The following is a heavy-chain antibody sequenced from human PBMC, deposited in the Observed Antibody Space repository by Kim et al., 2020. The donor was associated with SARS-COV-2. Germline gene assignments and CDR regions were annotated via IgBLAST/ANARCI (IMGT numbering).Heavy chain of an antibody. V-gene: IGHV3-11*01. Sequence: GGSLRLSCAASGFTFSDYYMSWIRQAPGKGLEWVSYISSSGSTIYYADSVKGRFTISRDNTKNSLYLQMNSLRAEDTAVYYCATRSSTSRGEVYYYGMDVWGQGTTVTVSS. D-gene: IGHD2-2*01. CDR1: GFTFSDYY. CDR2: ISSSGSTI. J-gene: IGHJ6*02. CDR3: ATRSSTSRGEVYYYGMDV.